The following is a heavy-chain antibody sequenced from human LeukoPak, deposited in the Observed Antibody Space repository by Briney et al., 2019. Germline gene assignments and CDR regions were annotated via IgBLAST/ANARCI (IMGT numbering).Heavy chain of an antibody. J-gene: IGHJ4*02. D-gene: IGHD3-22*01. V-gene: IGHV3-23*01. CDR1: GFTFSSYA. Sequence: PGGSLRLSCAASGFTFSSYAMSWVRQAPGKGLEWVSAISGSGGSTYYADSMKGRFTISRDNSKNTLYLQMNSLRAEDTAVYYCAVRGYYYDSSGKDWGQGTLVTVSS. CDR3: AVRGYYYDSSGKD. CDR2: ISGSGGST.